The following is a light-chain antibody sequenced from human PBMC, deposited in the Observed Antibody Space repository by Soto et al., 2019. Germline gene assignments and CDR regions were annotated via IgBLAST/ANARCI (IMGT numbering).Light chain of an antibody. Sequence: DIQMTQSPSSLSASVGDRVTITCQASQDISNYLNWYQQKPGKAPNLLIYAASNLETGVPSRFSGSGSGTYFTFTISSLQPEDIATYYFHHYYNLPQTFGQGTKLEIK. CDR3: HHYYNLPQT. CDR1: QDISNY. V-gene: IGKV1-33*01. J-gene: IGKJ2*01. CDR2: AAS.